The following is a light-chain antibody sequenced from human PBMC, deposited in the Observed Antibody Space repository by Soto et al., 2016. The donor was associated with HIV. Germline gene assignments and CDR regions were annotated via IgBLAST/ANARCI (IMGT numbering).Light chain of an antibody. CDR3: QQTYSTAPYT. Sequence: IQMTQSPSALSASVGDRVTITCRASQSITNWLAWYQQKPGKTPKLLIYKASSLQNGVPSRFSGSGSGTDFTLTISSLQPEDFATYFCQQTYSTAPYTFGQGTRLELK. CDR1: QSITNW. CDR2: KAS. V-gene: IGKV1-5*03. J-gene: IGKJ2*01.